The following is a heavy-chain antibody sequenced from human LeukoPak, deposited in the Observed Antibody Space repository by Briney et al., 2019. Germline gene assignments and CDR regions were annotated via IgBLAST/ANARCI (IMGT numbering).Heavy chain of an antibody. CDR1: GFTFTSYD. CDR3: ALVDYYYGMDV. CDR2: IIPIFGTA. J-gene: IGHJ6*02. D-gene: IGHD2-15*01. V-gene: IGHV1-69*13. Sequence: PVKVSCKASGFTFTSYDINWVRQASEQGLEWMGGIIPIFGTANYAQKFQGRVTITADESTSTAYMELSSLRSEDTAVYYCALVDYYYGMDVWGQGTTVTVSS.